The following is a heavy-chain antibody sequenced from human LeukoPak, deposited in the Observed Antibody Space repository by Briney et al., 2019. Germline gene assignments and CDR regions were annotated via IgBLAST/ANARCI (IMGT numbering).Heavy chain of an antibody. D-gene: IGHD2-8*01. V-gene: IGHV3-21*01. CDR1: GFTFDDYA. J-gene: IGHJ6*03. CDR2: ISSSSSYI. CDR3: ARDKEGYCTNGVCSNYYYYYMDV. Sequence: PGRSLRLSCAASGFTFDDYAMHWVRQAPGKGLEWVSSISSSSSYIYYADSVKGRFTISRDNAKNSLYLQMNSLRAEDTAVYYCARDKEGYCTNGVCSNYYYYYMDVWGKGTTVTVSS.